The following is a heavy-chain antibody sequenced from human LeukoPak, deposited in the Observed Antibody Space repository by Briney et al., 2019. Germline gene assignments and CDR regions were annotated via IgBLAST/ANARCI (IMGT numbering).Heavy chain of an antibody. D-gene: IGHD3-22*01. CDR3: ARATYYYDSSGYYHNWFDP. V-gene: IGHV3-30-3*01. Sequence: GRSLRLSCAASGFTFSSYAMHWVRQAPGKGLEWVAVISYDGSNKYYADSVKGRFTISRDNSKNTLYLQMNSLRAEGTAVYYCARATYYYDSSGYYHNWFDPWGQGTLVTVSS. CDR1: GFTFSSYA. J-gene: IGHJ5*02. CDR2: ISYDGSNK.